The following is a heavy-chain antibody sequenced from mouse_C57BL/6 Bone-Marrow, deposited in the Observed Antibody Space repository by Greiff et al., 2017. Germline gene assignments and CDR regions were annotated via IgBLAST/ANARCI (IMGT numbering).Heavy chain of an antibody. CDR3: ARMTMGLPLGY. CDR2: IYPSDSGT. V-gene: IGHV1-61*01. CDR1: GYTFTSYW. D-gene: IGHD1-1*02. J-gene: IGHJ2*01. Sequence: QVQLKQPGAELVRPGSSVKLSCKASGYTFTSYWMDWVKQRPGQGLEWIGNIYPSDSGTHYNQKFKDKATLTVDKSSSTAYMHLSSLTSKDSAVYYCARMTMGLPLGYWGQGTTLTVSS.